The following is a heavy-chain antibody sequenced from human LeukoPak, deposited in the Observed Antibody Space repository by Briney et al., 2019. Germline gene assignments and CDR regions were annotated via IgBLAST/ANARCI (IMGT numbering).Heavy chain of an antibody. J-gene: IGHJ5*02. CDR2: INPSGGST. V-gene: IGHV1-46*01. Sequence: ASVKGSCKASGSTFTSNFIHWVRQAPGQGLEWMGIINPSGGSTSCAQKFQGRVTMTRDTSTSTVYMELSSLRSEDTAVYYCASDSSKSSLADPWGQGTLVTVSS. D-gene: IGHD2-2*01. CDR1: GSTFTSNF. CDR3: ASDSSKSSLADP.